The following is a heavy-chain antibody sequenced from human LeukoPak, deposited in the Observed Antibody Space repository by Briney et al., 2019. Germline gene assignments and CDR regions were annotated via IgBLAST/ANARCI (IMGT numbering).Heavy chain of an antibody. Sequence: SETLSLTCTVSGGSISSYYWSWIRQPPGKGLEWIGYIYYSGSTNYNPSLKSRVTISVDTSKNQFSLKLSSVTAADTAVYYCARDSPGYGSGSYYTWGQGTLVTVSS. V-gene: IGHV4-59*01. CDR1: GGSISSYY. CDR2: IYYSGST. D-gene: IGHD3-10*01. J-gene: IGHJ5*02. CDR3: ARDSPGYGSGSYYT.